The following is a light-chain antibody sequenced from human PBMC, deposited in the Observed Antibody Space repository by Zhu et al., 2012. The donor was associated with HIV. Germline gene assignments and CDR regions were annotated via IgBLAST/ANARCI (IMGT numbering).Light chain of an antibody. J-gene: IGKJ5*01. CDR2: GAS. Sequence: EIVLTQSPGTLSLSPGDRATLSCRASQSVTNDYLAWYQQKPGQAPRLLIYGASSRATGIPDRFSGSGSGTDFTLTISSLEPEDFAVYYCQHYGSSPPITFGQGTRLEIK. CDR3: QHYGSSPPIT. V-gene: IGKV3-20*01. CDR1: QSVTNDY.